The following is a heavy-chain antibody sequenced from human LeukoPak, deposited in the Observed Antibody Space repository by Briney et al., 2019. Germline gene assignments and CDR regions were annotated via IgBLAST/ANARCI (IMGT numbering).Heavy chain of an antibody. CDR3: ARDLTDMIGVA. J-gene: IGHJ5*02. D-gene: IGHD3-22*01. Sequence: GGSLRLSCAASGFTFTTYWMSWVRQAPGKGLEWVANIKQDGSEKHYVDSVKGRFTISRDNAKNSLYLQMNSLRAEDTAVYYCARDLTDMIGVAWGQGTLVTVSS. CDR1: GFTFTTYW. CDR2: IKQDGSEK. V-gene: IGHV3-7*01.